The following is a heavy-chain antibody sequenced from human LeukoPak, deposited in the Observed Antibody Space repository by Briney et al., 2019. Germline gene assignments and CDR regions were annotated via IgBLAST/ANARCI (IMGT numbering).Heavy chain of an antibody. D-gene: IGHD3-9*01. J-gene: IGHJ3*02. CDR1: GFSFSTYA. CDR3: ARASYDILTAYYNGAFDI. V-gene: IGHV3-30*04. Sequence: GTSLRLSCGASGFSFSTYAMHWVRQAPGKGLEWVAVTSYDGTNKYYADSVRGRFTVSRDSSKNTLYLQMNSLRAEDTAVYYCARASYDILTAYYNGAFDIWGQGTMVTVSS. CDR2: TSYDGTNK.